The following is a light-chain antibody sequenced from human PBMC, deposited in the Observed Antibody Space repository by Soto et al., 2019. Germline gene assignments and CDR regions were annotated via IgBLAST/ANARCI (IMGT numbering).Light chain of an antibody. CDR2: GAS. V-gene: IGKV3-20*01. CDR1: QSVSRNY. CDR3: HHYGDSPIYT. J-gene: IGKJ3*01. Sequence: EIVLTQSPGTLSLSPGATATLSCRASQSVSRNYLAWFQQKPGQAPRLLIHGASSRAAGTPDRFSGSGSGTDFTLTISRLEPEDFAVYYCHHYGDSPIYTFGLGTKVDIX.